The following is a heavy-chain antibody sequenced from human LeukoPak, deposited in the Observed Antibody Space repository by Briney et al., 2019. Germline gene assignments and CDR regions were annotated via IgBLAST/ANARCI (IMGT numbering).Heavy chain of an antibody. CDR3: ARRISIRGSGSFHCYFDY. CDR2: IYPGDSGT. D-gene: IGHD3-10*01. CDR1: GYSFTSYW. V-gene: IGHV5-51*01. Sequence: GESLKISCKGSGYSFTSYWIGWVRQMPGKGLEWMGIIYPGDSGTRYSPSFQGQVTISADKSISTAYLQWSSLKASDTAMYYCARRISIRGSGSFHCYFDYWGQGTLVTVSS. J-gene: IGHJ4*02.